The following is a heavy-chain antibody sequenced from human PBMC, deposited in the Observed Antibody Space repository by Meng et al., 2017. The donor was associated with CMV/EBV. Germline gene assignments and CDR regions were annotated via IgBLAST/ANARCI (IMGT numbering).Heavy chain of an antibody. CDR1: GFSLSTSGMR. CDR3: ARIADSSGYFDY. CDR2: IDWDDDK. Sequence: SGPTLVKPTQTLTLTCTFSGFSLSTSGMRVSWIRQPPGKALEWLARIDWDDDKFYSTSLKTRLTISKDTSKNQVVLTMTNMDPVVTATYYCARIADSSGYFDYWGQGTLVTVSS. J-gene: IGHJ4*02. D-gene: IGHD3-22*01. V-gene: IGHV2-70D*14.